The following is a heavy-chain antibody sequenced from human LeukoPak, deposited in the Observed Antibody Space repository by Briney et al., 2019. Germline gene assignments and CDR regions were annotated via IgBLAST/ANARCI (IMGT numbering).Heavy chain of an antibody. D-gene: IGHD4-17*01. CDR2: INTNTGNP. CDR1: GYTLTRYA. V-gene: IGHV7-4-1*02. CDR3: ARGYTKDMTSVTHFDY. J-gene: IGHJ4*02. Sequence: ASVNVSCKASGYTLTRYAMNWVRQARGQGREWMGWINTNTGNPTYAQGFTGRFVFSLDTSVSTAYLETSSLKAEDTAVYYCARGYTKDMTSVTHFDYWGQGTLVTVSS.